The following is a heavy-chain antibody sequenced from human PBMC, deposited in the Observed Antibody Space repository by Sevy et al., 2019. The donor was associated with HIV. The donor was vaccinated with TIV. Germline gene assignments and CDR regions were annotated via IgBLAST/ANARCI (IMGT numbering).Heavy chain of an antibody. CDR2: VRSRGGST. Sequence: GSLRLSCAASGFSFSGYAMSWVRQAPGKGLEWVSGVRSRGGSTFYADSVKGRFSISRDNSKNTLYRQMNGLRAEDTAVYYCAKEGAAIGIPYFDYWGQGTLVTVSS. CDR3: AKEGAAIGIPYFDY. CDR1: GFSFSGYA. V-gene: IGHV3-23*01. J-gene: IGHJ4*02. D-gene: IGHD6-13*01.